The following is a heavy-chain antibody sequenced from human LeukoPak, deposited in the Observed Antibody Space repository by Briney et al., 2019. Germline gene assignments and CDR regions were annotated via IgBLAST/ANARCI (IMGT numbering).Heavy chain of an antibody. J-gene: IGHJ5*02. Sequence: ASVKVSCKASGYTFISYYMHWVRQAPGQGLEWMGIINPSGGSTSYAQKFQGRVTMTRDTSTSTVYMELSSLRSEDTAVYYCARGNQNIVVVPAAIYWFDPWGQGTLVTVSS. V-gene: IGHV1-46*01. CDR2: INPSGGST. CDR1: GYTFISYY. D-gene: IGHD2-2*01. CDR3: ARGNQNIVVVPAAIYWFDP.